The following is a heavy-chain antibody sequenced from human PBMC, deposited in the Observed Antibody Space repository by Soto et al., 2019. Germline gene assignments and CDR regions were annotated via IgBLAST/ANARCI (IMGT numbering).Heavy chain of an antibody. CDR3: AHRPNYEGSWNGGGLED. Sequence: QITLKESGPTLVKPTQTLTLTCTFSGFSLTSRPVGVGWVRQPPGKALAWLAFIYWVDDKRYSPSLRTNLTRKKGGPKNQEGLTLENMEPVGTGTYLFAHRPNYEGSWNGGGLEDWGQGILVTVSS. V-gene: IGHV2-5*02. CDR2: IYWVDDK. CDR1: GFSLTSRPVG. D-gene: IGHD3-16*01. J-gene: IGHJ4*02.